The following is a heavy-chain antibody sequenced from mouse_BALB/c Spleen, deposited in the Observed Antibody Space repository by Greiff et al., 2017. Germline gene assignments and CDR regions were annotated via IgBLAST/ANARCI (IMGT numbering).Heavy chain of an antibody. Sequence: EVKVVESGPELVKPGASVKMSCKASGYTFTSYVMHWVKQKPGQGLEWIGYINPYNDGTKYNEKFKGKATLTSDKSSSTAYMELSSLTSEDSAVYYCARHYYGPAWFAYWGQGTLVTVSA. V-gene: IGHV1-14*01. CDR1: GYTFTSYV. CDR3: ARHYYGPAWFAY. CDR2: INPYNDGT. D-gene: IGHD1-2*01. J-gene: IGHJ3*01.